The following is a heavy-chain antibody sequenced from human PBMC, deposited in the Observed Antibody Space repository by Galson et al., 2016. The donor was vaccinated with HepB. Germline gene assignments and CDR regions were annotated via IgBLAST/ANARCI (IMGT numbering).Heavy chain of an antibody. CDR3: ARVVAAGARPPVAFQY. Sequence: SLRLSCAVSGFTLSNYAMNWLRQAPGTGLEWVSGTSYDGANKYYADSVKGRATISRDDSKNTVYLQMDSLRGEDTAVYYCARVVAAGARPPVAFQYWGQGILVTVAS. CDR2: TSYDGANK. D-gene: IGHD6-25*01. V-gene: IGHV3-30*04. CDR1: GFTLSNYA. J-gene: IGHJ4*02.